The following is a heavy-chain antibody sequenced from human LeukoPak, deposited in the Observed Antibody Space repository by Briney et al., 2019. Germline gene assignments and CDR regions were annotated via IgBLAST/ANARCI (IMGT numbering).Heavy chain of an antibody. V-gene: IGHV3-72*01. CDR3: VRVGSVAGSDYLDY. CDR2: SRNKAKSYTT. Sequence: GGSLRLSCAVSGFTFSDHFLDWVRQAPGKGLEWVGRSRNKAKSYTTEYAASVKGRFTISKDDSKNSLYLQMNSLKTEDTAVYYCVRVGSVAGSDYLDYWGQGTLVTVSS. J-gene: IGHJ4*02. CDR1: GFTFSDHF. D-gene: IGHD6-19*01.